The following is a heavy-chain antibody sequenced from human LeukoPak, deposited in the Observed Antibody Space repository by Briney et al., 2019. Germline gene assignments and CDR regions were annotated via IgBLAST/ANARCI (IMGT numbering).Heavy chain of an antibody. J-gene: IGHJ4*02. CDR3: AKCWTSDGVCLNFDH. D-gene: IGHD2-8*01. CDR1: GLSFRSYG. CDR2: ISGSGDNT. Sequence: QSGGSLRLSCEASGLSFRSYGMSWVRQAPGKGLEWVSGISGSGDNTYYTDSVKGRFTISRDNSKNTLYLQMNSLRVEDTAVYYCAKCWTSDGVCLNFDHWGQGALSPSRQ. V-gene: IGHV3-23*01.